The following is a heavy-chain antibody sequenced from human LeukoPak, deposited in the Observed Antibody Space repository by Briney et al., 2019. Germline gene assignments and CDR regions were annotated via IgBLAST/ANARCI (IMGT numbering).Heavy chain of an antibody. D-gene: IGHD6-6*01. J-gene: IGHJ4*02. Sequence: PGGSLRLSCAASGFTFSSYAMSWVRQAPGKGLEWVSAISGSGNSTYYGDSVKGRFTISRDNSKNTLYLQMNSLTAEDTAVYYCANTRAIAARPFDYWGQGTLVTVSS. CDR1: GFTFSSYA. CDR3: ANTRAIAARPFDY. CDR2: ISGSGNST. V-gene: IGHV3-23*01.